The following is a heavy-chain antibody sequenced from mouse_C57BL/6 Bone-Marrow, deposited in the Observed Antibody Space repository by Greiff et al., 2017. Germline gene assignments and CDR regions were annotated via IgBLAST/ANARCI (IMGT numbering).Heavy chain of an antibody. CDR3: APVYCYGSSYGYRDFGG. J-gene: IGHJ1*03. Sequence: QVQLQQPGAELVRPGTSVKLSCKASGYTFTSYWMHWVKQRPGQGLEWIGVIDPSDSYTNYNQKFKGKATLTVDTSSSAAYMQLSSLTSEDSAVYDCAPVYCYGSSYGYRDFGGWGTGTTVTVSS. CDR1: GYTFTSYW. CDR2: IDPSDSYT. V-gene: IGHV1-59*01. D-gene: IGHD1-1*01.